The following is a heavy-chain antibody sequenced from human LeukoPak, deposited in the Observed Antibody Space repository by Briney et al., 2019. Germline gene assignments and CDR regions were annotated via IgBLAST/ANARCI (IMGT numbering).Heavy chain of an antibody. J-gene: IGHJ4*02. CDR1: GYTFTSYG. D-gene: IGHD6-13*01. V-gene: IGHV1-18*01. CDR2: ISAYNGNT. Sequence: GAPVKVSCKASGYTFTSYGISWVRQAPGQGLEWMGWISAYNGNTNYAQKLQGRVTMTTDTSTSTAYMELRSLGSDDTAVYYCARDSGIAAAGTPFDYWGQGTLVTVSS. CDR3: ARDSGIAAAGTPFDY.